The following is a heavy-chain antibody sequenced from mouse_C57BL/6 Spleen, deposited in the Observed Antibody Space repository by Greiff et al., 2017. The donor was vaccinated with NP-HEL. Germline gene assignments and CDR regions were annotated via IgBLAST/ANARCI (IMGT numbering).Heavy chain of an antibody. Sequence: QVQLQQPGAELVMPGASVKLSCKASGYTFTSYWMHWVKQRPGQGLEWIGEIDPSDGYTKYNQKFKGKATLTVDKSSSTAYMQLSSLTSEDSAVYYCATTVLDYWGQGTTLTVSS. CDR3: ATTVLDY. J-gene: IGHJ2*01. CDR1: GYTFTSYW. D-gene: IGHD1-1*01. V-gene: IGHV1-69*01. CDR2: IDPSDGYT.